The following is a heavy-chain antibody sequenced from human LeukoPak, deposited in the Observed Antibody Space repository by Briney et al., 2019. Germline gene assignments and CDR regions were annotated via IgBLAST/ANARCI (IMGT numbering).Heavy chain of an antibody. D-gene: IGHD6-13*01. CDR2: ISSSGSTI. V-gene: IGHV3-48*03. J-gene: IGHJ4*02. Sequence: PGGSLRLSCAASGFTFSSYEMNWVRQAPGKGLEWVSYISSSGSTIYYADSVKGRFTISRDNAKNSLYLQMNSLRAENTVVYYCARVDTLGSSWGQGTLVTVSS. CDR1: GFTFSSYE. CDR3: ARVDTLGSS.